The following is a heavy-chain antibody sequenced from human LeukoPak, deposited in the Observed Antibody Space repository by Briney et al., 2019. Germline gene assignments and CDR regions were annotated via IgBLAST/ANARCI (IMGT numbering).Heavy chain of an antibody. CDR1: GYTFTSYD. J-gene: IGHJ4*02. V-gene: IGHV1-8*01. CDR2: MNPNSGNT. Sequence: ASVKVSRKASGYTFTSYDINWVRQATGQGLEWMGWMNPNSGNTGYAQKFLGRVTMTRNTSISTAYMELSSLRSEDTAVYYCARQTTVTTGDYWGQGTLVTVSS. CDR3: ARQTTVTTGDY. D-gene: IGHD4-17*01.